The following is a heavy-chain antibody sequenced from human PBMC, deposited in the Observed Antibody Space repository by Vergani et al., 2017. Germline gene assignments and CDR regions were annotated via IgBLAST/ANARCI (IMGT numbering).Heavy chain of an antibody. V-gene: IGHV4-34*01. Sequence: QVQLQQWGAGLLKPSETLSLTCAVYGGSFSGYYWSWNRQPPGKGLEWIGEINHSGSTYYNPSLKSRVTISVDTSKNQFSLKLSSVTAADTAVYYCARHTSPRGGGYFDYWGQGTLVTVSS. J-gene: IGHJ4*02. CDR1: GGSFSGYY. CDR2: INHSGST. CDR3: ARHTSPRGGGYFDY. D-gene: IGHD2-15*01.